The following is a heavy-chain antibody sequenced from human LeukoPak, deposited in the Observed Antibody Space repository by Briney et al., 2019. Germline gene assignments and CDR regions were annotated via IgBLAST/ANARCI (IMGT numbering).Heavy chain of an antibody. Sequence: GGSLRLSCAASGFTFSSSSMNGVRQAPGKGLEWVSYISSSSANIYYADSVKGRFTISRDNAKNSLFLQMNSLRAEDTAVYYCARGRSGYYFDYWGQGTLVTVSS. CDR1: GFTFSSSS. CDR2: ISSSSANI. D-gene: IGHD6-25*01. CDR3: ARGRSGYYFDY. J-gene: IGHJ4*02. V-gene: IGHV3-48*01.